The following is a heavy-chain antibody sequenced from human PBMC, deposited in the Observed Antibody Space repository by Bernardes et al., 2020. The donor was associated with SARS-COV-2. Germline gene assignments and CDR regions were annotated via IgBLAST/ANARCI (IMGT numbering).Heavy chain of an antibody. CDR1: GYTFSDYG. J-gene: IGHJ4*02. CDR2: ISTFNGDT. D-gene: IGHD5-12*01. CDR3: ATISSPDY. Sequence: ASVKVSCKASGYTFSDYGIGWVRQAPGQGLEWMGWISTFNGDTYYAHKFQGRVTMTTDTSSSTVYVELKNVRYDDTAMYYCATISSPDYWGQGTLVTVSS. V-gene: IGHV1-18*01.